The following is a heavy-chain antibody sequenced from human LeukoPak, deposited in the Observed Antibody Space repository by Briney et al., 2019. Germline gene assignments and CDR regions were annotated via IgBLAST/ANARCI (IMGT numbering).Heavy chain of an antibody. CDR2: ISMSSTYI. CDR1: GFTFSSNG. V-gene: IGHV3-21*01. J-gene: IGHJ4*02. D-gene: IGHD2-2*01. Sequence: GGSLRLSCAASGFTFSSNGMNWVRQAPGKGLEWVSYISMSSTYIYYAESVKGRFAISRDNAKNSLYLQMDSLRDEDTAVYYCTTILWGAGKGYCSSTSCYAITSEVYWGQGTLVTVSS. CDR3: TTILWGAGKGYCSSTSCYAITSEVY.